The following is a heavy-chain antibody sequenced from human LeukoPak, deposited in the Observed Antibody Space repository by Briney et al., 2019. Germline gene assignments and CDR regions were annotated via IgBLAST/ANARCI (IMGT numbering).Heavy chain of an antibody. CDR3: ARTSSSLNYYYYYMDV. CDR2: IIPIFGTV. D-gene: IGHD2-2*01. CDR1: GGTFSTYA. Sequence: ASVKVSCKTSGGTFSTYAITWVRQAPGQGLKWMRGIIPIFGTVNYAQKFQGRVTISADESTSTAYMELSSLRSEDTAVYYCARTSSSLNYYYYYMDVWGKGTTVTVSS. J-gene: IGHJ6*03. V-gene: IGHV1-69*01.